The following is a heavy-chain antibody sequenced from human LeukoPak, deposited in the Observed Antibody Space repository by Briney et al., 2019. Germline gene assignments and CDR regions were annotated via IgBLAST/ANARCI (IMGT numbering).Heavy chain of an antibody. Sequence: PGGSLRLSCAASGFTFDDYAMHWVRQAPGKGLERVSGISWNSGSIGYADSVKGRFTISRDNAKNSLYLQMNSLRAEDTALYYCAKDRRMTDKGIFDYWGQGTLVTVSS. CDR2: ISWNSGSI. CDR1: GFTFDDYA. V-gene: IGHV3-9*01. D-gene: IGHD2-21*02. CDR3: AKDRRMTDKGIFDY. J-gene: IGHJ4*02.